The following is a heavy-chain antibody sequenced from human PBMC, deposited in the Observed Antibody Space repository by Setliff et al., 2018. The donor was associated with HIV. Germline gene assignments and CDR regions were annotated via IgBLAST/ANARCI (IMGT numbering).Heavy chain of an antibody. CDR2: IYSSGTK. CDR3: ARGFCSGGFCHPNFYHYMDV. V-gene: IGHV4-31*03. D-gene: IGHD2-15*01. J-gene: IGHJ6*03. CDR1: GVTSGDYY. Sequence: PSETLSLTCTFSGVTSGDYYWTWIRQHPVKGLEWIGYIYSSGTKYYNPSLKSRLAISLDTSKNQFSLNLKSVTAADAAVYYCARGFCSGGFCHPNFYHYMDVWGKGTTVTV.